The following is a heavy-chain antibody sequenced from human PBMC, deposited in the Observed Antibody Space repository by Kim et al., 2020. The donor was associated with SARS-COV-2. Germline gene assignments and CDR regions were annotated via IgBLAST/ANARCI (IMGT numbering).Heavy chain of an antibody. CDR3: ARAKRIAVAPPKYYYYGMDV. V-gene: IGHV1-2*06. CDR2: INPNSGGT. J-gene: IGHJ6*02. D-gene: IGHD6-19*01. CDR1: GYTFTGYY. Sequence: ASVKVSCKASGYTFTGYYMHWVRQAPGQGLEWMGRINPNSGGTNYAQKFQGRVTMTRDTSISTAYMELSRLRSDDTAVYYCARAKRIAVAPPKYYYYGMDVWGQGTTVTVSS.